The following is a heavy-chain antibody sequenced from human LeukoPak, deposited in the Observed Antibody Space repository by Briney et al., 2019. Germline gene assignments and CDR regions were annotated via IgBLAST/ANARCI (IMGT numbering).Heavy chain of an antibody. CDR1: GFTFSSYW. CDR3: AREAAAGLYYYYYYMDV. V-gene: IGHV3-7*01. CDR2: IKQDGSEK. Sequence: PGGSLRLSCAASGFTFSSYWMSWVRQAPGKGLEWVANIKQDGSEKYYVDSVKGRFTISRDNAKNSLYLQMNSLRAEDTAVYYCAREAAAGLYYYYYYMDVWGKGTTVTVSS. J-gene: IGHJ6*03. D-gene: IGHD6-13*01.